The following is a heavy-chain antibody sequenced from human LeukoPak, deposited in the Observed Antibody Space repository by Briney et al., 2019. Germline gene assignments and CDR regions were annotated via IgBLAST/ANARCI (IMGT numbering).Heavy chain of an antibody. D-gene: IGHD3-22*01. CDR1: GGSITSGGHY. CDR3: AGFKGNYYDSSGYYFMNAFDI. J-gene: IGHJ3*02. V-gene: IGHV4-31*03. CDR2: IYYSGST. Sequence: SETLSLTCTVSGGSITSGGHYWSWIRQHPGKGLEWIGYIYYSGSTYYNPSLKSRITISVDTSKNQFSLKLSSVTAADTAVYYCAGFKGNYYDSSGYYFMNAFDIWGQGTMVTASS.